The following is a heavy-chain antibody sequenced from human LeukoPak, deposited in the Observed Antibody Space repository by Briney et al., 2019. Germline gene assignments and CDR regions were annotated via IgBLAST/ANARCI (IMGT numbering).Heavy chain of an antibody. J-gene: IGHJ4*02. V-gene: IGHV1-69*04. CDR1: GGTFSSYA. D-gene: IGHD1-26*01. CDR2: IIPILGIA. Sequence: GASMKVSCKASGGTFSSYAISWVRQAPGQGLEWMGRIIPILGIANYAQKFQGRVTITADKSTSTAYMELSSLRSEDTAVYYCARGFEELPFDYWGQGTLVTVSS. CDR3: ARGFEELPFDY.